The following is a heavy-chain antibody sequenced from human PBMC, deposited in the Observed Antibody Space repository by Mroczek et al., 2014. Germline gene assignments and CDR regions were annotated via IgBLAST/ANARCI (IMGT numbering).Heavy chain of an antibody. CDR1: GGSFSGYH. CDR3: ARGKVSSWSFEDLARGSRDFDY. CDR2: INHRDLT. D-gene: IGHD6-13*01. J-gene: IGHJ4*02. Sequence: QVQLQQWGAGLLKPSETLSLTCDVYGGSFSGYHWNWIRQPPGKGLEWIGEINHRDLTNYNPSLESRVTISVDTSKKQFSLRLSSVTAADTAVYYCARGKVSSWSFEDLARGSRDFDYWGQGTLVTVSS. V-gene: IGHV4-34*01.